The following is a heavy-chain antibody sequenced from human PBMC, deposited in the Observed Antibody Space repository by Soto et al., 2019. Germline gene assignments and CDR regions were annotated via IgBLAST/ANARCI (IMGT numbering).Heavy chain of an antibody. CDR1: GYTFTSYY. Sequence: QVQLVQSGAEVKKPGASVKVSCKASGYTFTSYYMHWVRQAPGQGLEWMGIINPSGGSTSYAQKFQGSVTMTRDTSTSTVYMELSSLRSEDTAVYYCASERYCSGGSCYVDWFDPWGQGTLVTVSS. V-gene: IGHV1-46*01. CDR2: INPSGGST. CDR3: ASERYCSGGSCYVDWFDP. J-gene: IGHJ5*02. D-gene: IGHD2-15*01.